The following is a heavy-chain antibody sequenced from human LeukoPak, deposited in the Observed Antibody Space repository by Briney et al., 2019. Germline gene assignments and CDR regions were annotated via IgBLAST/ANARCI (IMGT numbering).Heavy chain of an antibody. Sequence: PSQTLSLTCTVSGGSISSGDYYWSWIRQPPGKGLEWIGYNYYSGSTYYNPSLKSRVTISVDTSKNQFSLKLSSVTAADTAVYYCARGRSGYYYDRRYYFDYWGQGTLVTVSS. J-gene: IGHJ4*02. D-gene: IGHD3-22*01. CDR3: ARGRSGYYYDRRYYFDY. CDR1: GGSISSGDYY. V-gene: IGHV4-30-4*08. CDR2: NYYSGST.